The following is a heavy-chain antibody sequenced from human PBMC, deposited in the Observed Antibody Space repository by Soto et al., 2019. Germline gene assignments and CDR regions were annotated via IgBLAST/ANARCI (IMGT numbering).Heavy chain of an antibody. CDR1: GFTFDDYA. D-gene: IGHD3-10*01. Sequence: EVQLVESGGGLVQPGRSLRLSCAASGFTFDDYAMHWVRQAPGKGLEWVSGISWNSGSIGYADSVKGRFTISRDNAKNSLYQQMNSLRAEDTALYYCAKDWGVRGEYYYYYMDVWGKGTTVTVSS. V-gene: IGHV3-9*01. CDR3: AKDWGVRGEYYYYYMDV. J-gene: IGHJ6*03. CDR2: ISWNSGSI.